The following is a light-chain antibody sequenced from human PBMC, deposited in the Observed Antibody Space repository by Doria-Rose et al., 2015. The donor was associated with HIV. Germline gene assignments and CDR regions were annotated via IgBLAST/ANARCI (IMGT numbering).Light chain of an antibody. J-gene: IGKJ1*01. CDR2: DGF. Sequence: TQSPGTLSLSPGERATLSCRASQSFSSTYLAWYQQKPGQAPSLLIYDGFTRATGIPDRFSASGSGADFTLAISRLEPEDFALYYCHQYGASWTFGQGTKVEI. CDR1: QSFSSTY. CDR3: HQYGASWT. V-gene: IGKV3-20*01.